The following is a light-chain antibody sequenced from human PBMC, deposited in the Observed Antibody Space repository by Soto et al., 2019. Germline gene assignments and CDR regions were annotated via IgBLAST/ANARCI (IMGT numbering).Light chain of an antibody. J-gene: IGLJ2*01. V-gene: IGLV2-14*03. CDR1: SSDVGHPYNY. Sequence: QSALTQPASVSGSPGQSITISCTGTSSDVGHPYNYVSWYQQHPGKAPKLLIFKVSNRPSGVPDRFSGSASGTSASLAITGLQAEDEADYYCQSDDSSLSAGRVFGGGTKLTVL. CDR3: QSDDSSLSAGRV. CDR2: KVS.